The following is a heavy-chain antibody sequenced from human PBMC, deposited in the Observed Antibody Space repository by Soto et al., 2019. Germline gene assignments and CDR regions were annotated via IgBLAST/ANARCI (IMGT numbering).Heavy chain of an antibody. CDR1: DTSISDNY. V-gene: IGHV4-30-4*01. Sequence: PSETLSLTCTVSDTSISDNYWSWIRQPPGKGLEWIGYIYYSGSTYYNPSLKSRVTISVDTSKNQFSLKLSSVTAADTAVYYCARQMGEASPFDPWGQGTLVTVSS. CDR3: ARQMGEASPFDP. D-gene: IGHD3-16*01. J-gene: IGHJ5*02. CDR2: IYYSGST.